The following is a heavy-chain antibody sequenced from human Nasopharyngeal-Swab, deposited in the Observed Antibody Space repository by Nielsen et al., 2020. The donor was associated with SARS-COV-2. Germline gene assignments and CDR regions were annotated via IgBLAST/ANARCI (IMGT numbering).Heavy chain of an antibody. D-gene: IGHD6-19*01. Sequence: ASVKVSCKASGYTFPGYYMHWVRQAPGQGLEWMGRINPNSGGTNYAQKFQGRVTMTRDTSISTAYMELSRLRSDDTAVYYCARSVAGTTHYYYYYGMDVWGQGTTVTVSS. J-gene: IGHJ6*02. CDR2: INPNSGGT. CDR1: GYTFPGYY. V-gene: IGHV1-2*06. CDR3: ARSVAGTTHYYYYYGMDV.